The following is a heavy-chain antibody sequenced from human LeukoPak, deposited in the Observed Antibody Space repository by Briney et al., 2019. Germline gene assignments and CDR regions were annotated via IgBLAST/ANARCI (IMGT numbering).Heavy chain of an antibody. J-gene: IGHJ4*02. CDR2: IIWKSDNT. CDR3: ARESWWSGGSCPYYFDY. CDR1: GFTFNDYA. D-gene: IGHD2-15*01. V-gene: IGHV3-9*01. Sequence: GGSVTLSCEASGFTFNDYAMLGVPRAPGQGVVWVSGIIWKSDNTGYADSVKRRFTISRDNAKNSLYLQMNRVRAEDTAVYYCARESWWSGGSCPYYFDYWGQGTLVTASS.